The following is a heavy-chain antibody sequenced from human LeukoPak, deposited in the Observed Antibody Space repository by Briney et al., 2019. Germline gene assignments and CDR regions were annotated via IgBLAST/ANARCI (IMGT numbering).Heavy chain of an antibody. V-gene: IGHV3-23*01. Sequence: GGSLRLSCVASGFTFSTYAMSWVRQAPGKGLEWVSAISGSSGSTYYADSVRGRFTISRDNSKNTLYLQMNSLRAEDTAVYYCARSLGGSFDYWGQGTLVTVSS. CDR2: ISGSSGST. CDR3: ARSLGGSFDY. J-gene: IGHJ4*02. D-gene: IGHD1-26*01. CDR1: GFTFSTYA.